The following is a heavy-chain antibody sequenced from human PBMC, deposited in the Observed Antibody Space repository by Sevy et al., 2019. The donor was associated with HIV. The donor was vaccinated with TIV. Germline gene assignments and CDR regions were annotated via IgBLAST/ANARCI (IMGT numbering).Heavy chain of an antibody. J-gene: IGHJ4*02. CDR1: GFTFSTHS. V-gene: IGHV3-21*06. CDR3: TRARGGVAASGDY. Sequence: GGSLRLSCAASGFTFSTHSMNWVRQAPGKGLEWVSSISSRSSHIYYADSVKGRFTVSRDNAKNSVYLQMNSLRAEDTAMYYCTRARGGVAASGDYWGQGTLVTVSS. D-gene: IGHD6-13*01. CDR2: ISSRSSHI.